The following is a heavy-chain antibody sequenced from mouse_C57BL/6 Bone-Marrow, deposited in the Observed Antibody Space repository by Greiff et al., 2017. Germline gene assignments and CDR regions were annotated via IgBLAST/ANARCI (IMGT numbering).Heavy chain of an antibody. CDR1: GFNIKDYY. J-gene: IGHJ2*01. Sequence: EVKVEESGAELVKPGASVKLSCTASGFNIKDYYMHWVKQRTEQGLEWIGRIDPEDGETKYAPKFQGKATITADTSSNTAYLQLSSLTSEDTAVYYCASPKRQYYFDYWGQGTTLTVSS. V-gene: IGHV14-2*01. CDR2: IDPEDGET. D-gene: IGHD6-1*01. CDR3: ASPKRQYYFDY.